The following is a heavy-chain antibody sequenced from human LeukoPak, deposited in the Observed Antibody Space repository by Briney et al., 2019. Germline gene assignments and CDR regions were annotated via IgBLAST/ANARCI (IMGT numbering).Heavy chain of an antibody. V-gene: IGHV3-30-3*01. D-gene: IGHD6-19*01. CDR2: ISYDGSNK. CDR1: GFTFSSYA. CDR3: ARDHRAPRYSSGGTNGMDV. Sequence: PGGSLRLSCAASGFTFSSYAMHWVRQAPGKGLEWVAVISYDGSNKYYADSVKGRFTISRDNSKNTLYLQMNSLRAEDTAVYYCARDHRAPRYSSGGTNGMDVWGQGTTVTVSS. J-gene: IGHJ6*02.